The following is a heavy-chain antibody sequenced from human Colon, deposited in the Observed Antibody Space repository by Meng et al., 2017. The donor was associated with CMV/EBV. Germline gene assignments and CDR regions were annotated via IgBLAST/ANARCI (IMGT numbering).Heavy chain of an antibody. Sequence: GESLKISCAASGFTFDDYTMNWVRHAPGKGLEWVALVSWDGGSTRYADSVRGRFTISRDNEKDSLYLHMNSLGPEDTAFYYCAKLSGTETFFDFWGQGTLVTVSS. J-gene: IGHJ4*02. CDR2: VSWDGGST. CDR3: AKLSGTETFFDF. D-gene: IGHD2/OR15-2a*01. V-gene: IGHV3-43*01. CDR1: GFTFDDYT.